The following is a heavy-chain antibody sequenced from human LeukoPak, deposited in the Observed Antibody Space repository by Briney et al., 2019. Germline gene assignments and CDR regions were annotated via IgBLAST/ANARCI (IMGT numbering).Heavy chain of an antibody. Sequence: SETLSLTCTVSGVSVTIGGHYWSWIRQHPGKGLEWIGYIFHTGSTYYNPSPKSRISISLDTSKNQFYLKLSSVTAADTAVYYCARAGYSGFDFNFDYWGQGTLVTVSS. CDR2: IFHTGST. CDR1: GVSVTIGGHY. V-gene: IGHV4-31*03. J-gene: IGHJ4*02. D-gene: IGHD5-12*01. CDR3: ARAGYSGFDFNFDY.